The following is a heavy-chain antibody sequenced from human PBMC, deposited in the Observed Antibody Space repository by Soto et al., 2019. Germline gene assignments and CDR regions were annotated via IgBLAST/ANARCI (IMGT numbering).Heavy chain of an antibody. V-gene: IGHV1-18*01. Sequence: ASVKVSCKASGYTFTSYGISWVRQAPGQGLEWMGWISAYNGNTSYAQNLQGRVTMTTDTSTSTAYMELSSLRSEDTAVYYCASSLLTPGAFDIWGQGTMVTVSS. CDR3: ASSLLTPGAFDI. CDR1: GYTFTSYG. J-gene: IGHJ3*02. CDR2: ISAYNGNT.